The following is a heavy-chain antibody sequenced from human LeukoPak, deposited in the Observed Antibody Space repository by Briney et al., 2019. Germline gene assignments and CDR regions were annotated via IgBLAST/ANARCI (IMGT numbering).Heavy chain of an antibody. Sequence: PGGSLRLSCAASGFTFSSYSMNWVRQAPGKGLEWVSSISSSSSYIYYADSVKGRFTISRDNAKNSLYLQMNSLRAEDTAVYYCVRDPLAGGWFDPWGQGTLVTVSS. CDR3: VRDPLAGGWFDP. CDR2: ISSSSSYI. D-gene: IGHD2-8*02. J-gene: IGHJ5*02. V-gene: IGHV3-21*01. CDR1: GFTFSSYS.